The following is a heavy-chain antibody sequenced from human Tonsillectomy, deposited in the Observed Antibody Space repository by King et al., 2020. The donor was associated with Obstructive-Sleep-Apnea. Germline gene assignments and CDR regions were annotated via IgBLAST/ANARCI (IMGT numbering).Heavy chain of an antibody. CDR3: ARLRIVGATTRAFDI. D-gene: IGHD1-26*01. Sequence: VQLVESGGGLVQPGGSLRLSCAASGFTFSSYWMHWVRQAPGKGLVLVSRINSYGISTSYAGSVKGRFTISRDNAKNTLYLQMNSLRAEDTAVYYCARLRIVGATTRAFDIWGQGTMVTVSS. CDR1: GFTFSSYW. CDR2: INSYGIST. J-gene: IGHJ3*02. V-gene: IGHV3-74*01.